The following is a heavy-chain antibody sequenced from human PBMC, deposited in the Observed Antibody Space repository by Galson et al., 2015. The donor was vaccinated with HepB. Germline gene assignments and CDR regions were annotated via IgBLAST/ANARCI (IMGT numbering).Heavy chain of an antibody. CDR2: ISSSGSTI. J-gene: IGHJ2*01. D-gene: IGHD3-9*01. CDR3: ARDNNDISDGYFDL. Sequence: SLRLSCAASGFTLSDHYIDWVRQAPGKGLEWVSYISSSGSTIYYADSVKGRFTISRDNAKNSLYLQMNSLRAEDTAVYYCARDNNDISDGYFDLWGRGTLVTVSS. V-gene: IGHV3-11*04. CDR1: GFTLSDHY.